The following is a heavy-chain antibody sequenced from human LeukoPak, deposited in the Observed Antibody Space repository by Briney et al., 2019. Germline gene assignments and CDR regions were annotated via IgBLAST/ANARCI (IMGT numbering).Heavy chain of an antibody. V-gene: IGHV4-34*01. CDR2: INHSGST. CDR3: ARVGNTAKVGYYYYYYMDV. J-gene: IGHJ6*03. D-gene: IGHD5-18*01. CDR1: GGSFSGYY. Sequence: SETLSLTCAVYGGSFSGYYWSWIRQPPGKGLEWIGEINHSGSTNYNPSLKSRVTISVDTSKNQFSLKLSSVTAADTAVYYCARVGNTAKVGYYYYYYMDVWGKGTTVTVSS.